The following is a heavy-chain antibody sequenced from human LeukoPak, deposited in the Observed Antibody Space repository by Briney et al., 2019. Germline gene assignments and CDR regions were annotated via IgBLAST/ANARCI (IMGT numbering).Heavy chain of an antibody. CDR2: ISYDGSNK. V-gene: IGHV3-30*18. CDR1: GFTFSSYG. D-gene: IGHD2-15*01. J-gene: IGHJ3*02. Sequence: PGRSLRLTCAASGFTFSSYGVHWVRQAPGKGLEWVAVISYDGSNKYYADSVKCRFTISRDNSKNTLYLRISSLIAEDTAVYYCAKDYSRAFDILGQGAMVTVSS. CDR3: AKDYSRAFDI.